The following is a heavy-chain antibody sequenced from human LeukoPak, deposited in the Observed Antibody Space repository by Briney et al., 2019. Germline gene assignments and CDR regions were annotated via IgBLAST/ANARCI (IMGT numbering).Heavy chain of an antibody. V-gene: IGHV4-30-2*01. D-gene: IGHD4-17*01. J-gene: IGHJ4*02. CDR2: THHTGSS. CDR3: ASLYYGDYISYFDY. CDR1: GGSLNSGSYS. Sequence: SQTLSLTCAVSGGSLNSGSYSWSWIRQPPGKGLEWIGFTHHTGSSSHNPSLKSRVTISLEACNNQFSLRLSSVTAADTAVYYCASLYYGDYISYFDYWGQGIMVSVSS.